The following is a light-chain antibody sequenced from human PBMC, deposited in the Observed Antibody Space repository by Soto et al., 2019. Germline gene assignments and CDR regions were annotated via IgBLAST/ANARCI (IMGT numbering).Light chain of an antibody. Sequence: QSVLTQPPSVSGAPGQRVTISCIGSSSNIGAGYDVHWYLQLPGTAPKLLIYGNINRPSGVPDRFSGSKSGTSASLAITGLQAEDEADYYCQSYDSSLSGVVFGGGTQLTVL. CDR1: SSNIGAGYD. V-gene: IGLV1-40*01. J-gene: IGLJ2*01. CDR2: GNI. CDR3: QSYDSSLSGVV.